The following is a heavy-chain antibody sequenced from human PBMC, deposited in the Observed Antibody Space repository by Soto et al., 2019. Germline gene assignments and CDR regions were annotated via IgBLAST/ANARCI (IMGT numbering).Heavy chain of an antibody. Sequence: ASVKVSCKASGYTFTGHYIHWVRQAPEQGPEWMGEIGPESGATRYAQRFQGRVTMTRDMSITTVYMELNNLSPDDTAVYYCVRDRANSPDYFDCWGQGTLVTVSS. J-gene: IGHJ4*02. CDR3: VRDRANSPDYFDC. CDR1: GYTFTGHY. CDR2: IGPESGAT. D-gene: IGHD1-1*01. V-gene: IGHV1-2*02.